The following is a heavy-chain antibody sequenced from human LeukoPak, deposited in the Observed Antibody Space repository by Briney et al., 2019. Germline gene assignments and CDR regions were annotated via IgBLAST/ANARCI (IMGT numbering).Heavy chain of an antibody. D-gene: IGHD2-21*02. Sequence: GGPLRLSCAASGLTFSGYSMNWVRQAPGKGLEWVSYISSGSSAIYYADSVKGRFTISRDNAKNSLYLQMNSLRAEDTAVYYCARGRADYYFDYWGQGTLVTVSS. V-gene: IGHV3-48*01. CDR2: ISSGSSAI. J-gene: IGHJ4*02. CDR1: GLTFSGYS. CDR3: ARGRADYYFDY.